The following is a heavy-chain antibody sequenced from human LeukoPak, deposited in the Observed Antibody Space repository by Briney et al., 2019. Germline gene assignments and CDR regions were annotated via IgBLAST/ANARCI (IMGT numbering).Heavy chain of an antibody. J-gene: IGHJ4*02. Sequence: PSETLSLTCTVSGGSISSYYWSWIRQPPGRGLEWIGYINYSGSTNYNPSLKSRVTISVDTSKNQFSLKVTSVTAADTAVYYCARLNGGYWGQGTLVTVSS. CDR2: INYSGST. CDR3: ARLNGGY. CDR1: GGSISSYY. V-gene: IGHV4-59*08. D-gene: IGHD1-1*01.